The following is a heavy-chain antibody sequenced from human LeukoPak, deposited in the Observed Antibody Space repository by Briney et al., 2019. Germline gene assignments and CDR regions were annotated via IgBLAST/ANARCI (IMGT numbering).Heavy chain of an antibody. CDR1: GFTFSSYG. CDR3: ARDFYTGMFDY. V-gene: IGHV3-33*01. J-gene: IGHJ4*02. Sequence: GGSLRLSCAASGFTFSSYGFHWARQAPGKGLEWVAVIWYDGSNIHYAESVKGRFTISRDNSRDTLYLHMNSLRPEDTAVYYCARDFYTGMFDYWGQGTLVTVSS. D-gene: IGHD3-10*02. CDR2: IWYDGSNI.